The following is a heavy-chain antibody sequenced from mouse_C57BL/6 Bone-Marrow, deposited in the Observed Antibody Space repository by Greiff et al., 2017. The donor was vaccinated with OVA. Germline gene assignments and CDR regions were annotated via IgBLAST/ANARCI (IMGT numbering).Heavy chain of an antibody. CDR3: TLIYYDYDVGAWFAY. D-gene: IGHD2-4*01. J-gene: IGHJ3*01. CDR1: GFNIKDDY. CDR2: IDPENGDT. Sequence: VQLQQSGAELVRPGASVKLSCTASGFNIKDDYMHWVKQRPEQGLEWIGWIDPENGDTVYASKFQGKATITADTSSNTAYLQLSSLTSEDTAVYSCTLIYYDYDVGAWFAYWGQGTLVTVSA. V-gene: IGHV14-4*01.